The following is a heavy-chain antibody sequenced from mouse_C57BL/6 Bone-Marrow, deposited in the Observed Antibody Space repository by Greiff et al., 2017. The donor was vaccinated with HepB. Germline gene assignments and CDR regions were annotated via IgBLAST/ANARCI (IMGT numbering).Heavy chain of an antibody. CDR1: GYTFTSYW. D-gene: IGHD4-1*01. CDR3: ARSNWDAPFAY. J-gene: IGHJ3*01. Sequence: QVQLQQPGAELVMPGASVKLSCKASGYTFTSYWMHWVKQRPGQGLEWIGEIDPSDSYTNYNQKFKGKTTLTVDKSSSTAYMQLSSLTSEDSAVYYCARSNWDAPFAYWGQGTLVTVSA. V-gene: IGHV1-69*01. CDR2: IDPSDSYT.